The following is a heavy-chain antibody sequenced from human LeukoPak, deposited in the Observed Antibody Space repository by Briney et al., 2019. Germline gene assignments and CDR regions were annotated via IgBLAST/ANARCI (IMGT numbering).Heavy chain of an antibody. J-gene: IGHJ4*02. CDR2: INTNTGNP. CDR3: ARKKVEPDRYFDY. CDR1: GGTFSSYA. D-gene: IGHD1-14*01. Sequence: ASVKVSCKASGGTFSSYAISWVRQAPGQGLEWMGWINTNTGNPMYAQGFTGRFVFSLDTPVSTAFLQISSLEAEDTAVYYCARKKVEPDRYFDYWGQGTLVTVSS. V-gene: IGHV7-4-1*02.